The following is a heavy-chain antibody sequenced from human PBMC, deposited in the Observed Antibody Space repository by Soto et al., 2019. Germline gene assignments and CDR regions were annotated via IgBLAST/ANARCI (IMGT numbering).Heavy chain of an antibody. J-gene: IGHJ4*02. CDR3: AKDRHCSGSYLGIFDY. CDR1: GFTFSSYG. V-gene: IGHV3-30*18. CDR2: ISYDGSNK. D-gene: IGHD3-10*02. Sequence: QVQLVESGGGVVQPGRSLRLSCAASGFTFSSYGMHWVRQAPGKGLEWVAVISYDGSNKYYADSVKGRFTISRDNSKNTLYRQMNSLGAEDTAVYYCAKDRHCSGSYLGIFDYWGQGTLVTVSS.